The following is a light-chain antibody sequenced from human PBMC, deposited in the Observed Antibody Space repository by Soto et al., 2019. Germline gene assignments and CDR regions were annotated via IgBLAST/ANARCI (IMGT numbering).Light chain of an antibody. CDR1: ESVSSN. J-gene: IGKJ3*01. Sequence: VMTQSPVTLSVSPGERATLSCRASESVSSNLAWYQQRPGQAPRLLIYGASTRATDTPVRFRGSGSGTEFTLTISSLQSEDFAVYYCQMRSTWPPLFTFGPGTKVDI. V-gene: IGKV3-15*01. CDR3: QMRSTWPPLFT. CDR2: GAS.